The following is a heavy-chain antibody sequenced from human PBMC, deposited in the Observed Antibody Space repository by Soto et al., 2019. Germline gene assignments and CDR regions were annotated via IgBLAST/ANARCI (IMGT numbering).Heavy chain of an antibody. J-gene: IGHJ4*02. Sequence: QVQLVQSGAEVKKPGASVKVSCKASGYTFTSYGISWVRQAPGQGLEWMGWISAYNGNTTYAQKLQGRVTMTTDTSTSTAYIDLRTLSSDDTSLYYFASDPPFSSDYCAQVPLFTVSS. D-gene: IGHD3-10*01. CDR2: ISAYNGNT. CDR1: GYTFTSYG. V-gene: IGHV1-18*01. CDR3: ASDPPFSSDY.